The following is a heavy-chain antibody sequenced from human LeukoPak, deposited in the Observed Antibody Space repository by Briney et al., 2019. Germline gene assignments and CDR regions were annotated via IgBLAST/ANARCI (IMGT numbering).Heavy chain of an antibody. CDR3: AKGGNFAGLAEAGYFDY. CDR2: IWNNGNSK. CDR1: GFTFSSHG. J-gene: IGHJ4*02. D-gene: IGHD1-26*01. Sequence: GGSLRLSCAASGFTFSSHGMHWVRQAPGKGLEWVAVIWNNGNSKYYADSVKGRFTTSRDNSKNTLDLQMNSLRAEDTAVYYCAKGGNFAGLAEAGYFDYWGQGTLVTVSS. V-gene: IGHV3-33*06.